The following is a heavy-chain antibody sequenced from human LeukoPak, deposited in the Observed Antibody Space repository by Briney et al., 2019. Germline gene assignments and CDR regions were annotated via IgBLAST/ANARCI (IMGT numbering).Heavy chain of an antibody. CDR3: AKDVCTSPRCLLYFDS. J-gene: IGHJ4*02. Sequence: PGGSLRLSCTTSGFAFNNYAMNWVRQAPGKGPDWVSGISGFNTYYADSVKGRFTIFRDNSKNVLYLQMDRLRAEDTAVYSCAKDVCTSPRCLLYFDSWGQGTLVTVSS. CDR1: GFAFNNYA. CDR2: ISGFNT. V-gene: IGHV3-23*01. D-gene: IGHD2-8*01.